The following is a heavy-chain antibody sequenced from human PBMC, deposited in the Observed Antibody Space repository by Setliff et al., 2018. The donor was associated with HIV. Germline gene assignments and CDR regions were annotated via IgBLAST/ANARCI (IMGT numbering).Heavy chain of an antibody. D-gene: IGHD3-10*01. V-gene: IGHV3-7*01. CDR2: IKQDGSEK. CDR3: ARPTNIDTLYYGSQSFYMYYYGMDV. CDR1: GFTFSSYA. J-gene: IGHJ6*02. Sequence: PGGSLRLSCAASGFTFSSYAMSWVRQAPGKGLEWVANIKQDGSEKYYVDSVKGRFTISRDNAKNSLYLQMNSLRAEDTAVYFCARPTNIDTLYYGSQSFYMYYYGMDVWGQGTTVTVSS.